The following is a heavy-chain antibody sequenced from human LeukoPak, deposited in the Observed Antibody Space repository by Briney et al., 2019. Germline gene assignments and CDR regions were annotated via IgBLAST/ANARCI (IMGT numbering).Heavy chain of an antibody. J-gene: IGHJ4*02. D-gene: IGHD2-2*01. CDR3: ARIPYCSSTSCYQYYFDY. CDR1: GGSISSSSYY. Sequence: NSSETLSLTCTVSGGSISSSSYYWGWIRQPPGKGLEWIGSIYYSGSTYYNPSLKSRVTISVDTSKNQFSLKLSSVTAADTAVYYCARIPYCSSTSCYQYYFDYWGQGTLVTVSS. CDR2: IYYSGST. V-gene: IGHV4-39*01.